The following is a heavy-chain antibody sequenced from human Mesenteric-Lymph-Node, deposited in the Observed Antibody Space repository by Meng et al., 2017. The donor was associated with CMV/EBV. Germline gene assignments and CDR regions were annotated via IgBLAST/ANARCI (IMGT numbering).Heavy chain of an antibody. CDR3: ARGLRYFDWFWYFDL. Sequence: SGSTFSSYAMNWVRQAPGQGLEWMGWINTNPGNPTYAQGFTGRFVFSLDTSVSTAYLQISSLKAEDTAVYYCARGLRYFDWFWYFDLWGRGTLVTVSS. CDR1: GSTFSSYA. V-gene: IGHV7-4-1*02. J-gene: IGHJ2*01. D-gene: IGHD3-9*01. CDR2: INTNPGNP.